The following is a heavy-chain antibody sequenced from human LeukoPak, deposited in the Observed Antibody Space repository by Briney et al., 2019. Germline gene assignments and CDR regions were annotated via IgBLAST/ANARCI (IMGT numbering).Heavy chain of an antibody. V-gene: IGHV4-59*01. Sequence: PSETLSLTCTVSGGSISSYYWSWIRQPPGKGLEWIGDIYYSGSTNYNPSLKSRGTISVDTSKIQFSLKLSSVTAADTAVYYCASLLTSFDYWGQGTLVTVSS. CDR3: ASLLTSFDY. CDR2: IYYSGST. CDR1: GGSISSYY. J-gene: IGHJ4*02.